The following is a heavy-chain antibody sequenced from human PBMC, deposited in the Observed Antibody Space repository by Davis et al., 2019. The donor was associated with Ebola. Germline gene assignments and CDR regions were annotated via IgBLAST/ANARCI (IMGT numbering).Heavy chain of an antibody. CDR1: GYTFTSYY. CDR3: ARQPSLVEYFQH. V-gene: IGHV1-2*02. CDR2: INPKSGGT. Sequence: ASVKVSCKASGYTFTSYYMHWVRQAPGQGLEWMGWINPKSGGTNYAEKFQGRVTMTRDASISTAYLELSSLRSDDTAVFYCARQPSLVEYFQHWGQGTLVTVSS. J-gene: IGHJ1*01.